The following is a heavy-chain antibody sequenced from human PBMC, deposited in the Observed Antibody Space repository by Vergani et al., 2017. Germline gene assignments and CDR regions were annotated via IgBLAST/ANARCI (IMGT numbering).Heavy chain of an antibody. CDR3: ARVANYYYYGMDV. V-gene: IGHV3-74*03. CDR1: GFSFNSYW. CDR2: IKSDGSIT. Sequence: DVHLAESGGGFFQPGGSLRLSCSASGFSFNSYWMHWVRQVPGKGLLWVSRIKSDGSITAYADSVKGRFTISRDNAQNTLYLQMNSLRVEDTGVYYCARVANYYYYGMDVWGQGTTVTVSS. J-gene: IGHJ6*02.